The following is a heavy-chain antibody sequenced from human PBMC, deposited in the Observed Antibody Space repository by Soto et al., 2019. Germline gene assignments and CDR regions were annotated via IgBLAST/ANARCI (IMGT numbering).Heavy chain of an antibody. V-gene: IGHV4-39*01. CDR3: ARHLTYCSAGSCYSDFPYYGMDV. J-gene: IGHJ6*02. CDR2: FFYSGST. CDR1: GGSISSSSYY. Sequence: SETLSLTCTVYGGSISSSSYYWAWIRQPPGKGHVLIGSFFYSGSTYYNPSLKSRVTISVDTSKNQFSLKLSSVTAADTAVYYCARHLTYCSAGSCYSDFPYYGMDVWGQGTTVT. D-gene: IGHD2-15*01.